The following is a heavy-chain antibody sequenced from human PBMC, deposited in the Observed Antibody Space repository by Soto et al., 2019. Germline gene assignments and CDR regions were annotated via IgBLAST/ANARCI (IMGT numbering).Heavy chain of an antibody. CDR2: IGSSSTHT. D-gene: IGHD3-3*01. Sequence: EVQLVESGGGLVKPGGSLRLSCAASGFTFSTYSMDWVRQAPGKGLEWVSCIGSSSTHTYYADSVKGRFPISRDNAKNSLYLQMNSLGAEDTALYYCARNPSGYDDYWGQGTLVTVSS. CDR1: GFTFSTYS. J-gene: IGHJ4*02. CDR3: ARNPSGYDDY. V-gene: IGHV3-21*01.